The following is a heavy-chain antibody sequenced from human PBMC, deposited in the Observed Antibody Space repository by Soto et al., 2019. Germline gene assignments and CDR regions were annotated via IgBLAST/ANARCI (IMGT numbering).Heavy chain of an antibody. V-gene: IGHV4-31*03. CDR3: AKWEGLGSDYYYYAMDV. CDR2: ICHSGYT. J-gene: IGHJ6*02. D-gene: IGHD1-26*01. CDR1: GGSISSGGYY. Sequence: SETLSLTCTVSGGSISSGGYYWTWIRQHPGKGLEWIAYICHSGYTFYNPSLKSRVTMSVDTSKNQFSLKLRSVTAADTAVYYCAKWEGLGSDYYYYAMDVWGQGTTVTRLL.